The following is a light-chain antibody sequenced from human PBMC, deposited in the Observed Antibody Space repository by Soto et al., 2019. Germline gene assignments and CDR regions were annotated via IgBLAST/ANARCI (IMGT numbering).Light chain of an antibody. V-gene: IGLV1-40*01. J-gene: IGLJ1*01. CDR3: QSSDSSLNV. Sequence: SVVSPPPPFSGGPGEKGSISPPRWSANIGAGYDVHWYQQLPGTAPKLLIYGNSNRPSGVPDRFSGSKSGTSASLAITGLQAEDEADYYCQSSDSSLNVFGTGTKVTVL. CDR2: GNS. CDR1: SANIGAGYD.